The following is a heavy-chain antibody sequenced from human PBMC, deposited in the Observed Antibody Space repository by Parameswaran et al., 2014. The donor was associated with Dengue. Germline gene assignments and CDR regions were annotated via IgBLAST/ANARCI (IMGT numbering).Heavy chain of an antibody. D-gene: IGHD3-10*01. CDR3: TTYGPAPYYYYYGMDV. Sequence: WIRQPPGKGLEWVGRIKSKTDGGTTDYAAPVKGRFTISRDDSKNTLYLQMNSLKTEDTAVYYCTTYGPAPYYYYYGMDVWGQGTTVTVSS. CDR2: IKSKTDGGTT. V-gene: IGHV3-15*01. J-gene: IGHJ6*02.